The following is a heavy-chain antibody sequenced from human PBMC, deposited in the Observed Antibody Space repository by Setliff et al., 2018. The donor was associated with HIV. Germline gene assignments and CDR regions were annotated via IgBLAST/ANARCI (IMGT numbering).Heavy chain of an antibody. D-gene: IGHD2-2*01. CDR3: ARDRMPMASWVPDK. J-gene: IGHJ4*02. CDR1: GASVSSGGFY. Sequence: PSETLSLTCTVSGASVSSGGFYWSWIRQPPGKGLEWIGYIYYTGSTYYNPSLKSRVTISVDTSKNQFSLNLSSVTAADTAVYYCARDRMPMASWVPDKWGQGTLVTVSS. CDR2: IYYTGST. V-gene: IGHV4-31*03.